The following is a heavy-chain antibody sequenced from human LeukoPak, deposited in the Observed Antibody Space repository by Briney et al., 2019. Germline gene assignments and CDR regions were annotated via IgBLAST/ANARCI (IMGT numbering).Heavy chain of an antibody. CDR2: ISAYNGKT. D-gene: IGHD2-15*01. Sequence: ASVKVSCKASGYSFTSYGISWVRQAPGQGLEWMGWISAYNGKTNYAQKLQGRVTMTTDTSTSTAYMELSSLRSEDTAVYYCARVYCSGGSCYPYYFDYWGQGTLVTVSS. J-gene: IGHJ4*02. V-gene: IGHV1-18*01. CDR1: GYSFTSYG. CDR3: ARVYCSGGSCYPYYFDY.